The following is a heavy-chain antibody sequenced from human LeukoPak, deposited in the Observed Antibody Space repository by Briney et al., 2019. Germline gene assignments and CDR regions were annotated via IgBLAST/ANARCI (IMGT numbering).Heavy chain of an antibody. CDR3: AKVHGWGRQLGYYFDY. CDR1: ALTSTDSG. D-gene: IGHD2-15*01. Sequence: PGRSLRPSCEPHALTSTDSGFHWDSQPPGKGLEWVAFISYGETETQYADSVKGRFIISRDDSKNTLFLQMNSLRDEDTAIYFCAKVHGWGRQLGYYFDYWGHGTLVTVSS. CDR2: ISYGETET. V-gene: IGHV3-33*06. J-gene: IGHJ4*01.